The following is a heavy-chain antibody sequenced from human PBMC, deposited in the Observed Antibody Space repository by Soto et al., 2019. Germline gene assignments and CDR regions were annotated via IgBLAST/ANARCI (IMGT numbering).Heavy chain of an antibody. Sequence: EMQLLVSGGGLVQPGGSLRLSCAASGFPFSSYAMSWVRQAPGKGLEWVSGISGSGGLTYYADSVKGRFTISRDNSKNTLYLQMNSLIADDTAVYYCAKSLSASPNSVFDYWGQGTLVSVSS. CDR2: ISGSGGLT. J-gene: IGHJ4*02. CDR3: AKSLSASPNSVFDY. V-gene: IGHV3-23*01. CDR1: GFPFSSYA. D-gene: IGHD2-21*01.